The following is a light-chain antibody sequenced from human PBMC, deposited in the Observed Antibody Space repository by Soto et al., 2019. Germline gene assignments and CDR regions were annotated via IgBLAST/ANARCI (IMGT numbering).Light chain of an antibody. V-gene: IGKV1-5*03. CDR1: RSISSW. CDR2: KAS. J-gene: IGKJ4*01. Sequence: DIQMTQSPSTLSASVGDRVTITCRASRSISSWLAWYQHKPGKAPNLLIYKASTLESGVPSRFSGSGSGTEFTLTVSSLQPDDFATYYCQQYDSYPLTFGGGTKVDIK. CDR3: QQYDSYPLT.